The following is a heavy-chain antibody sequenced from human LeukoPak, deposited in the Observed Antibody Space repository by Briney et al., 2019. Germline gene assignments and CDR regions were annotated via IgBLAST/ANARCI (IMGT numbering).Heavy chain of an antibody. CDR1: GYSISSGFY. Sequence: PSETLSLTCTVSGYSISSGFYWGWIRQPPGKGLEWIGSFSHSGRAYYNPSLKSRVTISIDASKNQFSLKLRSVTAADTAVYYCAVVLRFLEWLLLPPNAFDIWGQGTMVTVSS. D-gene: IGHD3-3*01. V-gene: IGHV4-38-2*02. CDR3: AVVLRFLEWLLLPPNAFDI. J-gene: IGHJ3*02. CDR2: FSHSGRA.